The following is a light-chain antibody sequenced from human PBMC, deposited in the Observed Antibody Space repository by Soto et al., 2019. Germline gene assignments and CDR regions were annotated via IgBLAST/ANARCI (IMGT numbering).Light chain of an antibody. CDR2: GAS. Sequence: EIVLTQSPATLSLSPGERATLSCRAGQSVSTFLAWYQQKPGQPPRLLISGASNRATGIPARFSGSGSGTDFTLTISSLEPEDSAVYYCQQRLTWWTLGQGTKVDIK. CDR3: QQRLTWWT. J-gene: IGKJ1*01. CDR1: QSVSTF. V-gene: IGKV3-11*01.